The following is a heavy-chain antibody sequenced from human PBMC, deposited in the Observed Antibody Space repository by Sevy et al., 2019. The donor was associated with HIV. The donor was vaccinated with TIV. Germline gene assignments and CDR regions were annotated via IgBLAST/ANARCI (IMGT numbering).Heavy chain of an antibody. V-gene: IGHV3-30*18. CDR3: AKDLEPVTYGIDV. Sequence: GGSLRLSCAASGFTFSSYGMHWVRQAPGKGLEWVAVISYDGSNKYYADSVKGRFTISRDNSKNTLYLQMNSLRAEDTAVYYCAKDLEPVTYGIDVWGQGTTVTVSS. CDR2: ISYDGSNK. CDR1: GFTFSSYG. D-gene: IGHD1-1*01. J-gene: IGHJ6*02.